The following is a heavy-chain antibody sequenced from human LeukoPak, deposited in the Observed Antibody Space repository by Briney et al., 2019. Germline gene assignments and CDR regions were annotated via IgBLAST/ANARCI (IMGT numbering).Heavy chain of an antibody. Sequence: GGSLRLSCAASGFTFSSYGMHWVRQAPGKGLEWVAFIRYDGSNTYYADSVKGRFTISRDNSKNTLYLQLNSLRAEDTALYYCAKGPSPVLGGGSYFDYWGQGTLVSVSS. CDR1: GFTFSSYG. V-gene: IGHV3-30*02. CDR2: IRYDGSNT. J-gene: IGHJ4*02. CDR3: AKGPSPVLGGGSYFDY. D-gene: IGHD3-16*01.